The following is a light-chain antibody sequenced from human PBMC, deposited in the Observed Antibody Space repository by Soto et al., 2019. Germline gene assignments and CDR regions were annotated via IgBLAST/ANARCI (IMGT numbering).Light chain of an antibody. CDR3: QQYDSWSPIT. CDR1: QSINNK. Sequence: EIVLTQSPATLSVSPGERATLSCRASQSINNKLVWYQQKPGQAPRLLMSDAFTSAPGIPARFSGSGSGTEFTLTISSLQSEDFAVYYCQQYDSWSPITFGQGTRLEI. CDR2: DAF. V-gene: IGKV3-15*01. J-gene: IGKJ5*01.